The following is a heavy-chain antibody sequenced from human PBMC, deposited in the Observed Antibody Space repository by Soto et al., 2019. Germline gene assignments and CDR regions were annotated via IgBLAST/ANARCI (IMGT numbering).Heavy chain of an antibody. J-gene: IGHJ6*02. D-gene: IGHD2-21*02. CDR1: GFTGSSNY. V-gene: IGHV3-53*01. Sequence: GGSLRLSCAASGFTGSSNYMSWVRQAPGKGLEWVSVLYSGGSTYYADSVQGRFTISRDNSKNTLYLQMNSLRAEDTAVYYCARERVVTATHYHYYGMDVWGQGTTVTVSS. CDR3: ARERVVTATHYHYYGMDV. CDR2: LYSGGST.